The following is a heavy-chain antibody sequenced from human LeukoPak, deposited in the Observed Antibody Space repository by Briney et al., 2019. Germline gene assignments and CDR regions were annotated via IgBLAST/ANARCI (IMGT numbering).Heavy chain of an antibody. CDR2: INPNSGGT. CDR3: ARGGIQLWFLVDY. J-gene: IGHJ4*02. V-gene: IGHV1-2*02. CDR1: GYTFTGYF. D-gene: IGHD5-18*01. Sequence: SCKASGYTFTGYFMHWVRQAPGXGLEWMGWINPNSGGTNYAQKFQGRVTMTRDTSISTAYMELSRLRSDDTAVYYCARGGIQLWFLVDYWGQGTLVTVSS.